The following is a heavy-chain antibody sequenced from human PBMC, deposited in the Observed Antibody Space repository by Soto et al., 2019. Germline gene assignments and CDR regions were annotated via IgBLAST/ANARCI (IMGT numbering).Heavy chain of an antibody. D-gene: IGHD5-12*01. CDR2: ISYDGSNK. CDR3: ARTPGYSGYSIDY. Sequence: GGSLRLSCAASGFTFSSYGMHWVRQVPGKGLEWVAVISYDGSNKFYADSVKGRFTISRDNSKNTLFLQMNSLRAEDTAVYYCARTPGYSGYSIDYWGQGTLVTVSS. J-gene: IGHJ4*02. CDR1: GFTFSSYG. V-gene: IGHV3-30*03.